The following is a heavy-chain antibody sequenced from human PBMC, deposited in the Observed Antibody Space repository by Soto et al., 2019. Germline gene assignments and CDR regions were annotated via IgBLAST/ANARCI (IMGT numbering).Heavy chain of an antibody. V-gene: IGHV4-59*01. D-gene: IGHD1-26*01. Sequence: QVQLQESGPGLVKPSETLSLTCTVSGGSISSYYWSWIRQPPGKGLEWIGYIYYSGSTNYNPSLKRRVTISVDPSKNQFSLKLSSVTAADTAVYYCARRYGGNFDYWGQGTLVTVSS. CDR2: IYYSGST. J-gene: IGHJ4*02. CDR1: GGSISSYY. CDR3: ARRYGGNFDY.